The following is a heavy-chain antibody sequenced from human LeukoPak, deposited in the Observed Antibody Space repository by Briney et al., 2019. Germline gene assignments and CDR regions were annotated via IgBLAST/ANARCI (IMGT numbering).Heavy chain of an antibody. V-gene: IGHV3-15*01. CDR1: GFTFSNAL. D-gene: IGHD4-17*01. Sequence: GGSLRLSCAASGFTFSNALMSWVRQAPGKRLDWVGRIKSKTDGGTTDYAAPVKGRFTISRDDSKNTLYLQMNSLKTEDTAVYYCATDRMTTVTTGSDYWGQGTLVTVSS. CDR3: ATDRMTTVTTGSDY. J-gene: IGHJ4*02. CDR2: IKSKTDGGTT.